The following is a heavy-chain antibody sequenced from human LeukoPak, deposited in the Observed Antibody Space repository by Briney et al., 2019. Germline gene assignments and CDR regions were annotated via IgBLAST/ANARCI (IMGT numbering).Heavy chain of an antibody. CDR2: IVVGSGNT. CDR1: GFTFTSSA. D-gene: IGHD2-21*02. J-gene: IGHJ2*01. CDR3: AAATYCGGVCTAGPWYFDL. V-gene: IGHV1-58*01. Sequence: SVKVSCKASGFTFTSSAVQWVRQARGQRLEWIGWIVVGSGNTNYAQKFQERVTITRDMSTSTAYMELSSLRSEDTAVYYCAAATYCGGVCTAGPWYFDLWGRGTLVTVSS.